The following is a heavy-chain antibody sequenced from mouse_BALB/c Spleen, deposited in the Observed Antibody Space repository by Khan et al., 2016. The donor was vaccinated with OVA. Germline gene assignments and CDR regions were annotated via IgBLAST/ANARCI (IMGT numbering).Heavy chain of an antibody. D-gene: IGHD2-13*01. V-gene: IGHV5-4*02. CDR1: GFTFSDYY. J-gene: IGHJ3*01. CDR2: ISDGGSYT. Sequence: EVELVESGGGLVKPGGSLKLSCAAAGFTFSDYYMYWVRQTPEKRLEWVATISDGGSYTYYPDSVKGRFTISRDDVKNNLYLQMSSLKSEDTAISYCATGFYGDPFAYWGQGTLVTVSA. CDR3: ATGFYGDPFAY.